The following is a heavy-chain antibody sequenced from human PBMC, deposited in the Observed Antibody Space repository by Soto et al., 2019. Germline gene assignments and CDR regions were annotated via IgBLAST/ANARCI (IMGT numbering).Heavy chain of an antibody. D-gene: IGHD1-26*01. CDR3: ACFFVGPIPSNCMVLSGHAPLLSDS. V-gene: IGHV4-59*01. Sequence: PSKTTSLSCTVYGGSISSYYWSLIRQPPGKGLEWIGYIYYSGSTNYNPSLKSRVTISVDTSKNQFSLKLSSVTAADPAVYYCACFFVGPIPSNCMVLSGHAPLLSDS. J-gene: IGHJ5*01. CDR1: GGSISSYY. CDR2: IYYSGST.